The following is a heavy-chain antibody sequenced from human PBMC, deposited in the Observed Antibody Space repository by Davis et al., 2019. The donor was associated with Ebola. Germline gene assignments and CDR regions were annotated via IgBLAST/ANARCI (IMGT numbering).Heavy chain of an antibody. Sequence: SVTVSCLASVYTFISYYMHWVRQASGQGLEWMGIINPSGGSTSYAQKFQGRVTMTRDTSTSTVYMELSSLRSEDTAVYYCASTTVTTGVPFDPWGQGTLVTVSS. CDR3: ASTTVTTGVPFDP. J-gene: IGHJ5*02. V-gene: IGHV1-46*01. CDR2: INPSGGST. CDR1: VYTFISYY. D-gene: IGHD4-17*01.